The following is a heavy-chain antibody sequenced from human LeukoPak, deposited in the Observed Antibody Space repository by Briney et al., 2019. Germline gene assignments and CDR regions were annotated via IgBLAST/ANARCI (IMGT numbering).Heavy chain of an antibody. V-gene: IGHV4-34*01. CDR1: GGSISSYY. D-gene: IGHD5-12*01. CDR3: ASGGYSGYEGFDY. J-gene: IGHJ4*02. CDR2: INHSGST. Sequence: SETLSLTCTVSGGSISSYYWSWIRQPPGKGLEWIGEINHSGSTNYNPSLKSRVTISVDTSKNQFSLKLSSVTAADTAVYYCASGGYSGYEGFDYWGQGTLVTVSS.